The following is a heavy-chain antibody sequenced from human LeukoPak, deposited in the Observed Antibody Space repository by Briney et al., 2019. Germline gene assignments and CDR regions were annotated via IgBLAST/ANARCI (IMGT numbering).Heavy chain of an antibody. CDR3: ARGLLSDCSSTSCYEVRFDP. CDR1: GGSFSGYY. CDR2: INHSGST. V-gene: IGHV4-34*01. J-gene: IGHJ5*02. D-gene: IGHD2-2*01. Sequence: SETLSLTCAVYGGSFSGYYRSWIRQPPGNGLEWIGEINHSGSTNYNPSLKSRVTISVDTSKNQFSLKLSSVTAADTAVYYCARGLLSDCSSTSCYEVRFDPWGQGTLVTVSS.